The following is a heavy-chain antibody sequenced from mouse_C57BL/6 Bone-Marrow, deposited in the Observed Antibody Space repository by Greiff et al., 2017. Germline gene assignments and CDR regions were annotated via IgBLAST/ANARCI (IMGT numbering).Heavy chain of an antibody. CDR1: GYTFTSYG. J-gene: IGHJ3*01. CDR2: IHPNSGST. Sequence: QVQLQQPGAELVKPGASVKLSCKASGYTFTSYGMHWVKQRPGQGLEWIGMIHPNSGSTNYNEKFKSKATLTVDKSSSTAYMQLSSLTSEDSAVYYCARSPLYYAWFAYWGQGTLVTVSA. CDR3: ARSPLYYAWFAY. V-gene: IGHV1-64*01. D-gene: IGHD2-1*01.